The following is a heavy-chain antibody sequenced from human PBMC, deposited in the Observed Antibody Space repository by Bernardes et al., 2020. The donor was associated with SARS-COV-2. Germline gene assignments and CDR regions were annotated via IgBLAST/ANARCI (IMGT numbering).Heavy chain of an antibody. CDR2: IDWDDDK. Sequence: SVPTLVKPTQTLTLTCTFSGFSLSTSGMRVSWIRQSPGEALEWLARIDWDDDKFYSTSLKTRLTISKDTSKNQVVLTMTNMDPVDTAMYYCARPGSQVADGVFDVWGQGTMVSVSS. J-gene: IGHJ3*01. CDR1: GFSLSTSGMR. V-gene: IGHV2-70*04. CDR3: ARPGSQVADGVFDV. D-gene: IGHD4-17*01.